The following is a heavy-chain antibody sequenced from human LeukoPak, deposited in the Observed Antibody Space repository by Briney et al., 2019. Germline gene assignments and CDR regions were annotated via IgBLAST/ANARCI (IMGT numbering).Heavy chain of an antibody. V-gene: IGHV6-1*01. J-gene: IGHJ6*02. CDR2: TYYRSKWYN. D-gene: IGHD3-22*01. CDR1: GDSVSSNSAA. CDR3: AREFDYDDDYYYYYYGMDV. Sequence: HSQTLSLTCAISGDSVSSNSAAWNWIRQSPSRGLEWLGRTYYRSKWYNDYAVSVKSRITINPDTSKNQFSLQLNSVTPEDTAVYYCAREFDYDDDYYYYYYGMDVWAKGPRSPSP.